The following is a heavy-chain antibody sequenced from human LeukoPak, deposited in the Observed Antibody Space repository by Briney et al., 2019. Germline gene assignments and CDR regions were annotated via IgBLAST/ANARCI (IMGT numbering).Heavy chain of an antibody. Sequence: GRSLGLSCAASGFTFSSYAMHWVRQAPGKGLEWVAVISYDGSNKYYADSVKGRFTISRDNSKNTLYLQMNSLRAEDTAVYYCARDRGLGRGLHHEAYFDYWGQGTLVTVSS. CDR2: ISYDGSNK. V-gene: IGHV3-30-3*01. CDR1: GFTFSSYA. CDR3: ARDRGLGRGLHHEAYFDY. D-gene: IGHD5-24*01. J-gene: IGHJ4*02.